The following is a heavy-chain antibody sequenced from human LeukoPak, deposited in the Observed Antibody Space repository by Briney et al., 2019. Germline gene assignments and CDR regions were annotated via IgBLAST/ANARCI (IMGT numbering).Heavy chain of an antibody. V-gene: IGHV3-7*01. D-gene: IGHD1-1*01. J-gene: IGHJ3*02. Sequence: GGSLRLSCAASGFSFSSYWMSWVRQAPGKGLEWVANIKQDGSEKYYVDSVKGRFTISRDNAKNSLYLQMNSLRAEDTAVYFCARTPLETGGAFDIWGQGTMVIVSS. CDR3: ARTPLETGGAFDI. CDR1: GFSFSSYW. CDR2: IKQDGSEK.